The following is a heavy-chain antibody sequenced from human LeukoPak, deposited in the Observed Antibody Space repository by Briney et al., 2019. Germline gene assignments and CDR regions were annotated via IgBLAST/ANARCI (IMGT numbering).Heavy chain of an antibody. J-gene: IGHJ4*02. Sequence: ASVKVSCKASGYTFTGYYMHWVRQAPGQGLEWMGRINPNSGVTKYAQKFQGRVTMTRDTSISTVYMELSRLKSDDTAVDTAVYYCARRSRSGSYFALVDYWGQGTLVTVSS. CDR2: INPNSGVT. CDR1: GYTFTGYY. D-gene: IGHD1-26*01. V-gene: IGHV1-2*06. CDR3: VYYCARRSRSGSYFALVDY.